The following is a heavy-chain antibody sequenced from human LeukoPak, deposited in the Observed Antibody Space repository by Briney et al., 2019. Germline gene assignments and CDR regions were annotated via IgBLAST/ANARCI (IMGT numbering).Heavy chain of an antibody. J-gene: IGHJ4*02. CDR1: GFTFSSYN. CDR3: ARGGDPDY. V-gene: IGHV3-48*04. Sequence: GGSLRLSCAASGFTFSSYNLNWVRQAPGRGLEWVSYISGSSRTIFYADSVKGRFTISRDNAKNSLYLQMNSLRAEDMAVYYCARGGDPDYWGQGTLVTVSS. CDR2: ISGSSRTI. D-gene: IGHD2-21*02.